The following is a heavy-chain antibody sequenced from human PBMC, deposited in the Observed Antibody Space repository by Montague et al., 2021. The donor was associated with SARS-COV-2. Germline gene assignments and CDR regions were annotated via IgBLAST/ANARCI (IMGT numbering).Heavy chain of an antibody. D-gene: IGHD4-17*01. J-gene: IGHJ4*02. Sequence: SLRLSCAASGFTFSTHAIHWVRQAPGKGLEWVAVISYDGNNKYYAGSVKGRFSISRDNAKNTLHLQMNSLRAEDTALYFCARGSSRFGDYTFHFDFWGQGTLVTVSS. CDR3: ARGSSRFGDYTFHFDF. CDR1: GFTFSTHA. V-gene: IGHV3-30-3*01. CDR2: ISYDGNNK.